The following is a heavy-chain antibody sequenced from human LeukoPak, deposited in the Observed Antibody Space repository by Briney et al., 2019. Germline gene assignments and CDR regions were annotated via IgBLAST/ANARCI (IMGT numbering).Heavy chain of an antibody. CDR3: AKDKVARGVKGYFDY. CDR1: GFTFSSYG. Sequence: GGSLRLSCAASGFTFSSYGMHWVRQAPGKGLEWVAVISYDGSNKYYADSVKGRFTISRDNSKNTLYLQMNSLRAEDTAVYYCAKDKVARGVKGYFDYWGQGTLVTVSS. J-gene: IGHJ4*02. D-gene: IGHD3-10*01. CDR2: ISYDGSNK. V-gene: IGHV3-30*18.